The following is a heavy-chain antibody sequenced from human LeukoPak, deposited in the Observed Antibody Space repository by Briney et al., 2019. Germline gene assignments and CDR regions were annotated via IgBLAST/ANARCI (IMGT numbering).Heavy chain of an antibody. J-gene: IGHJ6*04. CDR1: GGSISSYY. D-gene: IGHD3-9*01. V-gene: IGHV4-4*07. Sequence: KPSETLSLTCTVSGGSISSYYWSWIRQPAGKGLEWIGRIYTSGSTNYNPSLKSRVTMSVDTSKNHFSLRLSSVTAADTAVYYCAGEYYDILYTSVEVWGKKTTLTVSS. CDR2: IYTSGST. CDR3: AGEYYDILYTSVEV.